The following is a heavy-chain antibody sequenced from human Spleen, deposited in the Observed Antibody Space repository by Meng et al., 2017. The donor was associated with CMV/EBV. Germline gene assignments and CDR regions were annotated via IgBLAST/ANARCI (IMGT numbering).Heavy chain of an antibody. CDR2: IYYRGST. CDR1: GGSISSGDYY. Sequence: QVQLEKSGPRLVKASETLSLTCAVSGGSISSGDYYWSWIRQPPGKGLEWIGHIYYRGSTYYNPSLKSRLTISVDTSKNQFSLELSSVTAADTAVYYCARVFGRDYPDSWGRGTLVTVSS. V-gene: IGHV4-30-4*08. D-gene: IGHD3-16*01. J-gene: IGHJ4*02. CDR3: ARVFGRDYPDS.